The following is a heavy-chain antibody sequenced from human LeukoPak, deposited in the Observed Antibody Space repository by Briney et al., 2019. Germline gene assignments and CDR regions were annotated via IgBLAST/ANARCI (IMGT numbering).Heavy chain of an antibody. CDR3: AGTPEGLYNWFDP. J-gene: IGHJ5*02. Sequence: SETLSLTCTVSGGSISSYYWSWIRQPPGKGLEWIGYTYYSGSTNYNPSLKSRVTIPVDTSKNQFSLKLSSVTAADTAVYYCAGTPEGLYNWFDPRGQGTLVTVSP. V-gene: IGHV4-59*08. CDR1: GGSISSYY. CDR2: TYYSGST.